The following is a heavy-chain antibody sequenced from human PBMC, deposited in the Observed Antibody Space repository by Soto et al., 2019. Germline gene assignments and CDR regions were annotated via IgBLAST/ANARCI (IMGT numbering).Heavy chain of an antibody. D-gene: IGHD2-21*02. Sequence: HPGGSLRLSCAASGFTFSNYWMHWVRQGPGKGLVWVSRVNSDESSTSYADSVKGRFTISRDNAKNTLYLQMGSLRFEDTALYYCVCFECGRTAVVTAMEANGYWGQGTLVTVSS. CDR1: GFTFSNYW. V-gene: IGHV3-74*01. CDR2: VNSDESST. J-gene: IGHJ4*02. CDR3: VCFECGRTAVVTAMEANGY.